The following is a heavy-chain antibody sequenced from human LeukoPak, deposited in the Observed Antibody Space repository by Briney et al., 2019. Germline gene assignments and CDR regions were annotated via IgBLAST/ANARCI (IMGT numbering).Heavy chain of an antibody. CDR2: INGYGSST. D-gene: IGHD5-18*01. CDR3: ARDAPGNTALDY. J-gene: IGHJ4*02. Sequence: GGSLRLSCAASGFTFISYWMHWVRQAPGKGLVWVSRINGYGSSTDFADSVKGRFTISRDNAKNTLYLQMNSLRAEDTAVYYCARDAPGNTALDYWGQGTLVTASS. CDR1: GFTFISYW. V-gene: IGHV3-74*01.